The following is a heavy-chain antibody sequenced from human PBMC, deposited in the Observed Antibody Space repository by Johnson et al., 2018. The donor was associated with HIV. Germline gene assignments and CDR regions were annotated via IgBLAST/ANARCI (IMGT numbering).Heavy chain of an antibody. CDR1: GFTVSSNY. J-gene: IGHJ3*02. CDR3: AREVRKAVAGNFDI. CDR2: IYSGGST. Sequence: EVQLVESGGDLVKPGGSLRLSCAASGFTVSSNYMSWVRQAPGKGLEWVSVIYSGGSTYYADSVMGRFTISRDNAKNTLYLQMNSLRAEDTAVYYCAREVRKAVAGNFDIWGQGTMVTVSS. D-gene: IGHD6-19*01. V-gene: IGHV3-53*01.